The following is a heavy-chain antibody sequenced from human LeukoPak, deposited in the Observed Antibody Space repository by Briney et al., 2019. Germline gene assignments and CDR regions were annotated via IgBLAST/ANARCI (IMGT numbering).Heavy chain of an antibody. CDR1: GYTFTSYD. J-gene: IGHJ6*02. CDR3: ARPRYSSSHLYGMDV. D-gene: IGHD6-13*01. CDR2: ISVYNGNT. V-gene: IGHV1-18*01. Sequence: ASVKVSCKASGYTFTSYDITWGRQAPGQGLEWMGWISVYNGNTNYAQKLQGRVTMTTDTSTSTAYMELRSLRSDDTAVYYCARPRYSSSHLYGMDVWGQGTTVTVSS.